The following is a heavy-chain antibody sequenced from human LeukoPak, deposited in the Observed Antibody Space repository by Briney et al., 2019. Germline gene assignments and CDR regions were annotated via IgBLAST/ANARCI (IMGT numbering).Heavy chain of an antibody. Sequence: TSETLSLTCAVYGGSFSGYYWSWIRQPPGKGLEWIGEINHSGSTSYNPSLKSRVTISVDTSKNQFSLKLSSVTAADTAVYYCARGHGDYGYYYYGMDVWGQGTTVTVSS. V-gene: IGHV4-34*01. CDR1: GGSFSGYY. CDR3: ARGHGDYGYYYYGMDV. CDR2: INHSGST. J-gene: IGHJ6*02. D-gene: IGHD4-17*01.